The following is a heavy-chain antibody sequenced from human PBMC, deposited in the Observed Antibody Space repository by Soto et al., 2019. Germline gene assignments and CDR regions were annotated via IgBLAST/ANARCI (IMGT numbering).Heavy chain of an antibody. D-gene: IGHD3-3*01. J-gene: IGHJ5*02. CDR2: INHSGST. CDR1: GGSFSGYY. Sequence: SETLSLTCAVYGGSFSGYYWSWIRQPPGKGLEWIGEINHSGSTNYNPSLKSRVTISVDTSKNQFSLKLSSVTAADTAVYYCARVGYDFWSGYPNWFDPWGQGTLVTVSS. V-gene: IGHV4-34*01. CDR3: ARVGYDFWSGYPNWFDP.